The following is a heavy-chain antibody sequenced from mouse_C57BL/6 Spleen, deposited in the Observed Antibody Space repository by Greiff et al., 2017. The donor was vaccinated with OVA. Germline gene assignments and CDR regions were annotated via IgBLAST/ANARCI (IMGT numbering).Heavy chain of an antibody. CDR3: ARGYYYGSSYYFDY. CDR1: GFNIKDYY. V-gene: IGHV14-2*01. Sequence: EVKLMESGAELVKPGASVKLSCTASGFNIKDYYMHWVKQRTEQGLEWIGRIDPEDGETKYAPQFQGKATITADTSSNTAYLQLSSLTSEDTAVYYCARGYYYGSSYYFDYWGQGTTLTVSS. D-gene: IGHD1-1*01. CDR2: IDPEDGET. J-gene: IGHJ2*01.